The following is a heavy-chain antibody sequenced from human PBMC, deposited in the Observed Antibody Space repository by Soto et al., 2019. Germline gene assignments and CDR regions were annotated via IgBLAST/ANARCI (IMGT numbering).Heavy chain of an antibody. V-gene: IGHV4-34*01. D-gene: IGHD2-15*01. Sequence: SETLSLTCAVYGGSFSGYYWSWIRQPPGKGLEWIGEINHSGSTNYNPSLKSRVTISVDTSKNQFSLKLSSVTAADTAVYYCARGCSGGSWPFYYYMDVWGKGTTVTVSS. J-gene: IGHJ6*03. CDR2: INHSGST. CDR3: ARGCSGGSWPFYYYMDV. CDR1: GGSFSGYY.